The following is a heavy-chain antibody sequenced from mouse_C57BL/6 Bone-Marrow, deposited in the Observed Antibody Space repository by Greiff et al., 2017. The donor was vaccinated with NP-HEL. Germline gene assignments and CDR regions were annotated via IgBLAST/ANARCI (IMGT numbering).Heavy chain of an antibody. V-gene: IGHV1-47*01. CDR3: AIGTTVGPGLWYFDV. CDR2: FHPYNDDT. J-gene: IGHJ1*03. D-gene: IGHD1-1*01. CDR1: GYTFTTYP. Sequence: QVQLQESGAELVKPGASVKMSCKASGYTFTTYPIEWMKQNHGKSLEWIGNFHPYNDDTKYNEKFKGKATLTVEKSSSTVYLELSRLTSDDSAVYYCAIGTTVGPGLWYFDVWGTGTTVTVSS.